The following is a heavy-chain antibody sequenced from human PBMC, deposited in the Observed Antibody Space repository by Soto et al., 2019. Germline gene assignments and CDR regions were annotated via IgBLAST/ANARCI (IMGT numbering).Heavy chain of an antibody. D-gene: IGHD6-13*01. Sequence: GSLRLSCAASGFTFSSYGMHWVRQAPGKGLEWVAVIWYDGSNKYYADSVKGRFTISRDNSKNTLYLQMNSLRAEDTAVYYCAKDSMSAAAGDYYYYGMDVWGQGTTVTVSS. CDR1: GFTFSSYG. V-gene: IGHV3-33*06. J-gene: IGHJ6*02. CDR2: IWYDGSNK. CDR3: AKDSMSAAAGDYYYYGMDV.